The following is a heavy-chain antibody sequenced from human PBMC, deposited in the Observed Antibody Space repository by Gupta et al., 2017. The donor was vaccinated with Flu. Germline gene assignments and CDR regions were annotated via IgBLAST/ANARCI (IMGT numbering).Heavy chain of an antibody. D-gene: IGHD6-13*01. CDR3: ARDRAADGGYYGMDV. CDR1: SSY. J-gene: IGHJ6*02. Sequence: SSYWSWIRQPPGKGLEWIGYIYYSGSTNYNPSLKSRVTISVDTSKNQFSLKLSSVTAADTAVYYCARDRAADGGYYGMDVWGQGTTVTVSS. CDR2: IYYSGST. V-gene: IGHV4-59*01.